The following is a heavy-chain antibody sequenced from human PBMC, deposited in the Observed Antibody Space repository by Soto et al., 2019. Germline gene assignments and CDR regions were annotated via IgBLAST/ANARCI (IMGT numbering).Heavy chain of an antibody. V-gene: IGHV3-11*01. Sequence: LRLSCAASGFTFSDYSMNWVRQAPGKGLEWVSYISRSGSDIYYADSVKGRFTISRDNAKNSLFLQMNSLRAEDTAVYYCATVGYCSNTSCQARYYYYGMDVWGQGTTVTVSS. CDR1: GFTFSDYS. J-gene: IGHJ6*02. CDR3: ATVGYCSNTSCQARYYYYGMDV. CDR2: ISRSGSDI. D-gene: IGHD2-2*03.